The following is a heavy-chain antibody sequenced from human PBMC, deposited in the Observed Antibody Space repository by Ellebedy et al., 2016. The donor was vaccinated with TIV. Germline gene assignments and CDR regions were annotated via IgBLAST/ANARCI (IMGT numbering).Heavy chain of an antibody. D-gene: IGHD1-26*01. V-gene: IGHV5-10-1*01. CDR1: EYSFIHYW. J-gene: IGHJ4*02. CDR3: ARHELGSNAAFDY. Sequence: GESLKISXKGSEYSFIHYWISWVRQMPGKGLEWMGRIDPSDPSGSYTTYSPSSQGHVTISVDKFITTAYLEWSSLKASDTAMYYCARHELGSNAAFDYWGQGTLVTVSS. CDR2: IDPSDPSGSYT.